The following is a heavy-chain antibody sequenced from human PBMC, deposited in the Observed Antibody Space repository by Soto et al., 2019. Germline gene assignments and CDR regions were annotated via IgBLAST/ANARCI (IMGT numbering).Heavy chain of an antibody. V-gene: IGHV4-34*01. CDR3: ARGVGYCTIGVCSFDY. D-gene: IGHD2-8*01. CDR2: INHSEST. CDR1: GGSFSGYY. Sequence: QVQLQQWGAGLLKPSETLSLTCAVYGGSFSGYYWRWIRQPPGKGLEWIGEINHSESTNSNPSLKSRVTISLDTSKNQLSLKLSSVTAADTAVYYCARGVGYCTIGVCSFDYWGQGTLVTVSS. J-gene: IGHJ4*02.